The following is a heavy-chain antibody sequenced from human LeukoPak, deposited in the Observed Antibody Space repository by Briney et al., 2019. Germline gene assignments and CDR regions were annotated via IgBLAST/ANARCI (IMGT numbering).Heavy chain of an antibody. CDR2: ISWNSGSI. J-gene: IGHJ4*02. CDR1: GFTFDDYA. V-gene: IGHV3-9*01. CDR3: ARDHYYDSSGYQDY. D-gene: IGHD3-22*01. Sequence: PGGSLRLSCAASGFTFDDYAMHWVRQAPGRGLEWVSGISWNSGSIGYADSVKGRFTISRDNAKNSLYLQMNSLRAEDTAVYYCARDHYYDSSGYQDYWGQGTLVTVSS.